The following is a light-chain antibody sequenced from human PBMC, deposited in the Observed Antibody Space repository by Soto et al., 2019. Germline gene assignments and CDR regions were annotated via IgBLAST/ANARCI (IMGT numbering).Light chain of an antibody. CDR3: QQYGSSPPYT. J-gene: IGKJ2*01. CDR2: GAS. CDR1: KSGSNTY. V-gene: IGKV3-20*01. Sequence: EIVLTQSPGTLSLSPGERSTLSCGASKSGSNTYLAWYQQKPGQAPRLLIYGASSRATGIPDRFSGSGSGTDFTLTISRLEPEDFAVYYCQQYGSSPPYTFGQGTKLEIK.